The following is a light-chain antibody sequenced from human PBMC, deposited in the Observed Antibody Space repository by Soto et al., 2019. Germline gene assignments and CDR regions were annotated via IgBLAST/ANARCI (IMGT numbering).Light chain of an antibody. J-gene: IGKJ4*01. CDR1: QTVSSNY. Sequence: EIGLTQSPGTLSLSPGERATLSCRASQTVSSNYLAWYQQKPGQAPRLLIHGASSRATGIPDRFSGSGSGTDFTLTISSLQSEDSAVYYCQHYNNWPLTFGGGTKVAIK. CDR2: GAS. V-gene: IGKV3D-20*02. CDR3: QHYNNWPLT.